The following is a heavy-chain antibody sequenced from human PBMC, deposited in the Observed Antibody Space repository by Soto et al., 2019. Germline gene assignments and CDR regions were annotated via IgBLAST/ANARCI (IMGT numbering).Heavy chain of an antibody. J-gene: IGHJ6*02. V-gene: IGHV3-33*01. CDR2: IWYDGSKI. CDR3: ARGFRADPKPWEVVNYRYEGLDV. D-gene: IGHD5-18*01. Sequence: QLQLVESGGGVVHPGRSLRLSCAASGFDFRNYGMHWVRQAPGKGLEWVAMIWYDGSKIYYSDSVKGRFTISRDNSKNALDLEMSDLRADDTAVYYCARGFRADPKPWEVVNYRYEGLDVWGQGTAVTISS. CDR1: GFDFRNYG.